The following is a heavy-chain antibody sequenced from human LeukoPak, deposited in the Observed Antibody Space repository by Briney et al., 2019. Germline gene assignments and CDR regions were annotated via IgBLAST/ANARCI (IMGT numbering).Heavy chain of an antibody. Sequence: GESLKISCKGSGYSFTSYWMGWARQMPGKGLEWMGIFYPGDSDIRYSPSFQGQVTISVAKSITTAYLQWSSLKASDTAMYYCAGRGITVSADTLDIWGQGTMVTVSS. J-gene: IGHJ3*02. V-gene: IGHV5-51*01. CDR1: GYSFTSYW. CDR3: AGRGITVSADTLDI. D-gene: IGHD6-19*01. CDR2: FYPGDSDI.